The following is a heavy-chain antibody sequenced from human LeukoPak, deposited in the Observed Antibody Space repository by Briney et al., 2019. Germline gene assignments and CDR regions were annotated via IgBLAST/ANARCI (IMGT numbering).Heavy chain of an antibody. CDR2: IYSGGST. J-gene: IGHJ3*02. Sequence: PGGSLRLSCAASGFTVSSNYMNWVRQAPGKGLEWVSVIYSGGSTFYADSVEGRFTISRDNSNNTLYLQMNSLRDEDTAVYYCARGSSGYSTDIWGQGTMVTVSS. D-gene: IGHD3-22*01. CDR1: GFTVSSNY. V-gene: IGHV3-53*01. CDR3: ARGSSGYSTDI.